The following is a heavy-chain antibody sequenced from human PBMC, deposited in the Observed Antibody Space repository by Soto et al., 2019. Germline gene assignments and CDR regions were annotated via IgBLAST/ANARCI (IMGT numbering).Heavy chain of an antibody. CDR2: IIPILGIA. V-gene: IGHV1-69*08. CDR3: AREAAAGTTDDY. D-gene: IGHD6-13*01. Sequence: QVQLVQSGAEVKKPGSSVKVSCKASGGTFSSYTISWVRQAPGQGLEWMGRIIPILGIANYAQKFQGRVTITADKSTSTAYMELSSLRSEDTAVYYCAREAAAGTTDDYWGQGTLVTVSS. J-gene: IGHJ4*02. CDR1: GGTFSSYT.